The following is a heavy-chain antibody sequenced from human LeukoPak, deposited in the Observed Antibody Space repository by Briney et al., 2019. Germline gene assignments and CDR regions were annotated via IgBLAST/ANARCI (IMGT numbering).Heavy chain of an antibody. CDR3: ASGGGYNINY. V-gene: IGHV3-48*04. CDR2: ISSSSSSTI. J-gene: IGHJ4*02. CDR1: GFTFSSYS. Sequence: GGSLRLSCAASGFTFSSYSMNWVRQAPGKGLEWVSYISSSSSSTIYYADSVKGRFTISRDNAKNSLYLQMNSLRAEDTAVYYCASGGGYNINYWGQGTLVTVSS. D-gene: IGHD5-24*01.